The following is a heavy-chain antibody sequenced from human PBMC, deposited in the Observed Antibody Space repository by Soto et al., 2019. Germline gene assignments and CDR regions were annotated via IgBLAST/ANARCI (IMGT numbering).Heavy chain of an antibody. Sequence: GASVTVSCMASVYTFTSYAMHWVRPAPGQRREGMVWINADNGNTKYSQKFQNRGTITRDTTASTAYMELISLRTEDTAVFYCSRLSGSYYYDYGMDVWGQGTTVTVSS. CDR1: VYTFTSYA. J-gene: IGHJ6*02. CDR3: SRLSGSYYYDYGMDV. CDR2: INADNGNT. V-gene: IGHV1-3*01. D-gene: IGHD1-26*01.